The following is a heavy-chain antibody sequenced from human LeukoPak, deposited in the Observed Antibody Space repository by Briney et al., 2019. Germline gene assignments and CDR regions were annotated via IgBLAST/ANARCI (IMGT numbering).Heavy chain of an antibody. Sequence: GGSLRLSCAASGFTFSSYEMNWVRQAPGKGLEWVSYISSSGSTIYYADSAKGRFTISRDNAKNSLYLQMNSLRAEDTAVYYCARDGYDYVWESYRPVSVAFDIWGQGTMVTVSS. J-gene: IGHJ3*02. V-gene: IGHV3-48*03. CDR1: GFTFSSYE. CDR3: ARDGYDYVWESYRPVSVAFDI. CDR2: ISSSGSTI. D-gene: IGHD3-16*02.